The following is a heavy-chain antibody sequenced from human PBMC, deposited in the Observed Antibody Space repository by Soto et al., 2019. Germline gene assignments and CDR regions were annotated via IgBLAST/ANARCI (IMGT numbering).Heavy chain of an antibody. CDR1: GFTFSSYE. J-gene: IGHJ6*02. V-gene: IGHV3-48*03. CDR2: ISSSGSTI. CDR3: ARENRVVGTIYYYYYGTHV. Sequence: PGGSLRLSCAASGFTFSSYEMNWVRQAPGKGLEWVSYISSSGSTIYYADSVKGRFTISRDNAKNSLYLQMNSLRAEDTAVYYCARENRVVGTIYYYYYGTHVPCPATTVTGSS. D-gene: IGHD1-1*01.